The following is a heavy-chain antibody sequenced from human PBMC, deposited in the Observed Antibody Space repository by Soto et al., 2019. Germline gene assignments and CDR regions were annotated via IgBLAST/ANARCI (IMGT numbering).Heavy chain of an antibody. CDR2: IYYSGST. Sequence: SETLSLTCTVSSGSISSGDYYWSWIRQPPGKGLEWIGYIYYSGSTYYNPSLKSRVTISVDTSKNQFSLKLSSVTAADTAVYYCARLSVLRYFDWPHRATHFDYWGQGTLVTVSS. CDR1: SGSISSGDYY. V-gene: IGHV4-30-4*01. D-gene: IGHD3-9*01. CDR3: ARLSVLRYFDWPHRATHFDY. J-gene: IGHJ4*02.